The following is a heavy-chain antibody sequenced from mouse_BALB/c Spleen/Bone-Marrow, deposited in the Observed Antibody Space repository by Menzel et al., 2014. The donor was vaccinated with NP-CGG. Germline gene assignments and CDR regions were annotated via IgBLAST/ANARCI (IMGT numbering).Heavy chain of an antibody. D-gene: IGHD1-1*01. V-gene: IGHV4-1*02. Sequence: EVQLVESGGGLVQPGGSLKLSCAAPGIDFSRYWMSWVRQDRGKGLEWIGEINPDSSTINYTPSLKDKFIISRDNAKNTLFLQLSKVRSEHTDLYYCARLNYYDNLFVWVAGTPITVSS. CDR1: GIDFSRYW. CDR2: INPDSSTI. J-gene: IGHJ1*01. CDR3: ARLNYYDNLFV.